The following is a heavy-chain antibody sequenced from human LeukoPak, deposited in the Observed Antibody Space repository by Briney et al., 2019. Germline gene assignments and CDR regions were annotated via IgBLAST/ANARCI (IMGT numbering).Heavy chain of an antibody. Sequence: GGSLRLSCAASGFTFDDYDMSWVRQAPGKGLEWVSGIYWNGGSTGYADSVKGRFTISRDNAKNSLYLQMNSLRAEDTALYYCARVRARCLHVGCDAFDIWGQGTMVTVSS. CDR2: IYWNGGST. CDR1: GFTFDDYD. J-gene: IGHJ3*02. V-gene: IGHV3-20*04. D-gene: IGHD5-24*01. CDR3: ARVRARCLHVGCDAFDI.